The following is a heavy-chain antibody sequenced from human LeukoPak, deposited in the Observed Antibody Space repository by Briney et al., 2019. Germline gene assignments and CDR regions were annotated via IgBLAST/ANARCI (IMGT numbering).Heavy chain of an antibody. CDR2: IWHDGGRK. J-gene: IGHJ4*02. Sequence: QTGGSLRPSCVVSGFTFSTHGFHWVRQAPGKGLEWVSVIWHDGGRKEYADSVRGRFTISRDNSNLYLQMNSLRAEDTAIYYCARDIGNSGFNLDYWGQGTPVTVSS. D-gene: IGHD5-12*01. CDR3: ARDIGNSGFNLDY. CDR1: GFTFSTHG. V-gene: IGHV3-33*01.